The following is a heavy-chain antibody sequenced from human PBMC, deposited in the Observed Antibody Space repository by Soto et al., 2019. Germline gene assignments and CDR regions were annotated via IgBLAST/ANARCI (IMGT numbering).Heavy chain of an antibody. CDR3: ARTTVADPKRSDY. V-gene: IGHV2-26*01. CDR1: GFSLSNARMG. Sequence: SVPTVVNPTETLTLTCTVSGFSLSNARMGVSWIRQPTGKALEWLAHIFSNDEKSYRTSLKRRLTISKDTSKSQVVLTMTNMDTVDTATYYCARTTVADPKRSDYCGQVTLVTVSS. D-gene: IGHD6-19*01. J-gene: IGHJ4*02. CDR2: IFSNDEK.